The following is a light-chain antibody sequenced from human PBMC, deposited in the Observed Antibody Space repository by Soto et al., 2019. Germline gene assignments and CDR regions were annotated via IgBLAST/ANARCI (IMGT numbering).Light chain of an antibody. J-gene: IGLJ1*01. V-gene: IGLV1-51*01. CDR2: DDN. Sequence: VLTQPPSVSAAPGQKVTISCSGNSSNIGGNSVSWYQQLPGTAPKLLIYDDNKRPSGIPDRFSGSKSGTSATLGITGFQTGDEADYYCGSWDSSLSAYVFGTGTKVTVL. CDR3: GSWDSSLSAYV. CDR1: SSNIGGNS.